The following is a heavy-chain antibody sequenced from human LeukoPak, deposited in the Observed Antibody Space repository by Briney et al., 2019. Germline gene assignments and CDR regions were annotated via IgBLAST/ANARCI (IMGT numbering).Heavy chain of an antibody. CDR1: GFTFSGSA. Sequence: GGSLRLSCAASGFTFSGSAMNWVRQAPGKGLEWVSGISGSGGDTYSADSVKGRFTIPRDNSKNTLYLQMNSLRAEDTAVYYCAKDSYCRGGSCYGMDVWGQGTTVTVSS. D-gene: IGHD2-15*01. J-gene: IGHJ6*02. CDR3: AKDSYCRGGSCYGMDV. CDR2: ISGSGGDT. V-gene: IGHV3-23*01.